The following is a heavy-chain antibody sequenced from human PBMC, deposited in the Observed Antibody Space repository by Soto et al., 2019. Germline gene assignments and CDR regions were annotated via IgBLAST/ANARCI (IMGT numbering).Heavy chain of an antibody. CDR1: GFTFSSYW. CDR2: IKQDGSEK. J-gene: IGHJ4*02. V-gene: IGHV3-7*01. D-gene: IGHD3-22*01. Sequence: EVQLVESGGGLVQSGGSLRLSCAASGFTFSSYWMSWVRQAPGKGLEWVANIKQDGSEKYYVDSVKGRFTISRDNAKNSLYLQMNSLRAEDTAVYYCATRPGNYYDSSGPFDYWGQGTLVTVSS. CDR3: ATRPGNYYDSSGPFDY.